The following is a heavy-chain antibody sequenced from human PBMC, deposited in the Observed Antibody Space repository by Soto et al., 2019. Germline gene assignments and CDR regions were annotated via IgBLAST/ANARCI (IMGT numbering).Heavy chain of an antibody. CDR3: ARVFYPVAGTGGLDY. Sequence: EVQLVESGGGLVQPGGSLRLSCAASGFTFSSYSMNWVRQAPGKGLEWVSYISSSSSTIYYADSVKGRFTISRDNAKNSLYLQMNSLRDEDTAVYYCARVFYPVAGTGGLDYWGQGTLVTVSS. J-gene: IGHJ4*02. CDR1: GFTFSSYS. D-gene: IGHD6-19*01. CDR2: ISSSSSTI. V-gene: IGHV3-48*02.